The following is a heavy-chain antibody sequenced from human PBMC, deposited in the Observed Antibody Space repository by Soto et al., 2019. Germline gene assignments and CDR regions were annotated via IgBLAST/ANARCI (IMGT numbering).Heavy chain of an antibody. CDR3: AREVMGGSGSYYYYGMDV. CDR1: GGTFSSYT. CDR2: VIPILGIA. J-gene: IGHJ6*02. Sequence: QVQLVQSGAEVKKPGSSVKVSCKASGGTFSSYTISWVRQAPGQGREWMGRVIPILGIANYAQKFQGRVTIPADNSPSTAYMELSSLRSEDTAVYYCAREVMGGSGSYYYYGMDVWGQGTTVTVSS. D-gene: IGHD3-10*01. V-gene: IGHV1-69*08.